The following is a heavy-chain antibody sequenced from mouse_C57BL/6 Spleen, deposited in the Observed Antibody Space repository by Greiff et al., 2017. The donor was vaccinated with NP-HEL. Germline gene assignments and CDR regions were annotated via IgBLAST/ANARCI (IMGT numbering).Heavy chain of an antibody. Sequence: VQLQQPGAELVRPGSSVKLSCKASGYTFTSYWMDWVKQRPGQGLEWIGNIYPSDSETHYNQKFKDKATLTVDKSSSTAYMQLSSLTSEDSAVYYCARSGPYGYGGYYFDYWGQGTTLTVSS. CDR1: GYTFTSYW. CDR2: IYPSDSET. J-gene: IGHJ2*01. D-gene: IGHD2-2*01. CDR3: ARSGPYGYGGYYFDY. V-gene: IGHV1-61*01.